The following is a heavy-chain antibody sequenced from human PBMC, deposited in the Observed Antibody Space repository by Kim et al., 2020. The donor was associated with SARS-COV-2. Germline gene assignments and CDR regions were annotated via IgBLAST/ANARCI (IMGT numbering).Heavy chain of an antibody. CDR1: GFTFSSYA. D-gene: IGHD3-22*01. CDR3: ARLPDYYELFDY. J-gene: IGHJ4*02. CDR2: ISYDGSNK. Sequence: GGSLRLSCAASGFTFSSYAMHWVRQAPGKGLEWVAVISYDGSNKYYADSVKGRFTISRDNSKNTLYLQMNSLRAEDTAVYYCARLPDYYELFDYWGQGTL. V-gene: IGHV3-30*04.